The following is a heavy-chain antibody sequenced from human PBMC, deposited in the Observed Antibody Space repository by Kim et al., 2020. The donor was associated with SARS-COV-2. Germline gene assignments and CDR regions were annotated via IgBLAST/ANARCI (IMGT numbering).Heavy chain of an antibody. CDR1: GGSFSGYY. Sequence: SETLSLTCAVYGGSFSGYYWSWIRQPPGKGLEWIGEINHSGSTNYNPSLKSRVTISVDTSKNQFSLKLSSVTGADTAVYYCATLHGDYWYFDLWGRGTLVTVSS. J-gene: IGHJ2*01. CDR2: INHSGST. D-gene: IGHD4-17*01. V-gene: IGHV4-34*01. CDR3: ATLHGDYWYFDL.